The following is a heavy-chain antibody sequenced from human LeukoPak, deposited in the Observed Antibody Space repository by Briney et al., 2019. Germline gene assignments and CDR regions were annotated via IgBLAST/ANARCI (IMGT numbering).Heavy chain of an antibody. CDR1: GFTVGDNY. Sequence: GGSLRLSCAVSGFTVGDNYMSWVRLAPGEGLERVAVIYSGGEIYYADSVKGRLTLSRDNSKNTLYLQMNSLRAEDTAVYYCARGVYRRNWHLDYWGQGILVTASS. D-gene: IGHD1-14*01. V-gene: IGHV3-53*01. CDR2: IYSGGEI. CDR3: ARGVYRRNWHLDY. J-gene: IGHJ4*02.